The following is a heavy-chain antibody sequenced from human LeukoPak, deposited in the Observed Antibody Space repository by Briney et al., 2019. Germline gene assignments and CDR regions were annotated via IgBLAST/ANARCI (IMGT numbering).Heavy chain of an antibody. D-gene: IGHD6-19*01. CDR3: ARYPGSGWYSALVAFDI. Sequence: ASVKVSCKVSGGTFSSYAISWVRQAPGQGLEWMGRIIPILGIANYAQKFQGRVTITADKSTSTAYMELSSLRSEDTAVYYCARYPGSGWYSALVAFDIWGQGTMVTVSS. V-gene: IGHV1-69*04. J-gene: IGHJ3*02. CDR2: IIPILGIA. CDR1: GGTFSSYA.